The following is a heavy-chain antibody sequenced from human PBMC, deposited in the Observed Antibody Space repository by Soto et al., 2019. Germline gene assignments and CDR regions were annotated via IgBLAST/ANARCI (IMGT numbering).Heavy chain of an antibody. Sequence: SETLSLTCTVSGGSISSSSYYWGWIRQPPGKGLEWIGSIYYSGSTYYNPSLKSRVTISVDTSKNQFSLKLSSVTAADTAVYYCARLPSGRGYDILTGYYQPPYFDYWGQGTLVTVSS. V-gene: IGHV4-39*01. D-gene: IGHD3-9*01. J-gene: IGHJ4*02. CDR3: ARLPSGRGYDILTGYYQPPYFDY. CDR2: IYYSGST. CDR1: GGSISSSSYY.